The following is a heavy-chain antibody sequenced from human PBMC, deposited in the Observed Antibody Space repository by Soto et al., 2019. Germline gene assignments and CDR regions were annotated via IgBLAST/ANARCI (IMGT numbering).Heavy chain of an antibody. D-gene: IGHD3-3*01. CDR3: ARGWFWSGSFNWFDP. CDR2: IYYTESPSY. V-gene: IGHV4-59*05. Sequence: SETLSLTCTVSGDSISKYYWSWIRQPPGKGLEWIGYIYYTESPSYSETTTYNPSLKSRVTISVDTAHNQFSLRLTSVTAADTAVYYCARGWFWSGSFNWFDPWGHGTLVTVSS. J-gene: IGHJ5*02. CDR1: GDSISKYY.